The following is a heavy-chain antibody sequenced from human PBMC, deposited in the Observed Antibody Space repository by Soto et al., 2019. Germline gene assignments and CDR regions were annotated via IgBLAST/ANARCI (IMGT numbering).Heavy chain of an antibody. V-gene: IGHV1-18*01. D-gene: IGHD3-10*01. CDR2: ISAYNGNT. CDR3: ARHTFWGGFGESNFLDP. Sequence: GAPVEATCKACGFGYACSARCWVRHAPGQGLEWMGWISAYNGNTNYAQKFQGRVTMTTDTSTSTAYMELRSLRSDDTAVYYCARHTFWGGFGESNFLDPWGQGTLVTVSS. CDR1: GFGYACSA. J-gene: IGHJ5*02.